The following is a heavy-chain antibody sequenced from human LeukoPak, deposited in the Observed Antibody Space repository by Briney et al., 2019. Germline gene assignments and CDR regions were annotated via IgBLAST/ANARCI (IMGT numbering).Heavy chain of an antibody. Sequence: PGGSLRLSCAASGFTFSSYGMHWVRQAPGKGLEWVAVMWYDGSNKYYADSVKGRFTISRDNSKNTLYRQMNSLRAEDTAVYYCARRYYGDQYDAFDIWGQGTMVTVSS. CDR2: MWYDGSNK. V-gene: IGHV3-33*01. CDR3: ARRYYGDQYDAFDI. CDR1: GFTFSSYG. J-gene: IGHJ3*02. D-gene: IGHD4-17*01.